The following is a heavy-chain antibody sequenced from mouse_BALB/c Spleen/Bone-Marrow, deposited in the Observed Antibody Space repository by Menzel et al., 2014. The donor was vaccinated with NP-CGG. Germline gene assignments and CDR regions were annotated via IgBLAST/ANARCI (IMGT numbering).Heavy chain of an antibody. CDR1: GYTFSSYW. CDR2: ILPGSGST. Sequence: VKLVESGAELMKPGAAVKISCKATGYTFSSYWIEWVKQRPGHGLEWIGEILPGSGSTNYNEKFKGKATFTADTSSNTAYMQLSSLTSEDSAVYYCARGDYFDYWGQGTTLTVSS. J-gene: IGHJ2*01. CDR3: ARGDYFDY. V-gene: IGHV1-9*01.